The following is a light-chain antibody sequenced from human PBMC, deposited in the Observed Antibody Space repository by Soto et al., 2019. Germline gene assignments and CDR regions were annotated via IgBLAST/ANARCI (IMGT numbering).Light chain of an antibody. CDR1: QSVSTNY. J-gene: IGKJ1*01. Sequence: EVVLTQSTGTLSLSPGERATLSCRASQSVSTNYLAWYQQKPGQAPRLLIYVASIRATGIPDRFSGSGSGTDFTLTISRLESEDFAVYYCQQYGNLLWTFGQGTKVEIK. CDR2: VAS. CDR3: QQYGNLLWT. V-gene: IGKV3-20*01.